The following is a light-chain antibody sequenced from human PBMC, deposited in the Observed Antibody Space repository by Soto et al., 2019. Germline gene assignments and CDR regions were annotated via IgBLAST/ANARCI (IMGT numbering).Light chain of an antibody. J-gene: IGKJ1*01. Sequence: EIVLTQSPGTLSLSPGERATLSCRASQSVSSSYLAWYQQKPGQAPRLLIYGASSRATGIPDRFSGSGSGTDFTLTISRLEPEDSAVYYCQQYGSSPTFVQGTKVEIK. CDR1: QSVSSSY. V-gene: IGKV3-20*01. CDR3: QQYGSSPT. CDR2: GAS.